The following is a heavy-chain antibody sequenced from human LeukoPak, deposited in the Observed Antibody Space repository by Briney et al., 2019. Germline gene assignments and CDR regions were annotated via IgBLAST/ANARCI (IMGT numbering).Heavy chain of an antibody. CDR2: IKEDGGEK. CDR1: GFTFSSYW. Sequence: GGSLRLSCAASGFTFSSYWMSWVRQAPGKGLEWVANIKEDGGEKNYVDSVKGRFTISRDNAKNSLYLQMNSLRAEDSAMYYCERGGSESDHWGQGTLVTVSS. CDR3: ERGGSESDH. J-gene: IGHJ4*02. V-gene: IGHV3-7*01. D-gene: IGHD3-10*01.